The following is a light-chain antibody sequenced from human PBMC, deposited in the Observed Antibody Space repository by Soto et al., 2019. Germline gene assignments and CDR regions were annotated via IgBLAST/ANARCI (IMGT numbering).Light chain of an antibody. CDR1: QSISSD. CDR2: GAS. Sequence: EIVMTQSPATLSVSPGERATLSCRASQSISSDLAWYQQKPGQPPRLLIYGASTRATGVPARFTGSGSGSDFTLTIRGLQSEDFAVYYCQQGHTWPLTFGQGTRLEI. V-gene: IGKV3-15*01. CDR3: QQGHTWPLT. J-gene: IGKJ2*01.